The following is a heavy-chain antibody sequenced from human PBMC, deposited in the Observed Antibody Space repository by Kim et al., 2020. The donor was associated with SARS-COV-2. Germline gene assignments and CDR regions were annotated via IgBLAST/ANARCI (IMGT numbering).Heavy chain of an antibody. CDR3: ARGYGESRRYY. D-gene: IGHD3-10*01. J-gene: IGHJ4*02. CDR2: INHSGST. V-gene: IGHV4-34*01. CDR1: GGSFNEYY. Sequence: SETLSLTCAVYGGSFNEYYWTWIRQPPGKGLEWIGEINHSGSTNYNPSLKSRVPISVDTSKNQFSLELTSVTAADTAVYYCARGYGESRRYYGGQGTLVTVPS.